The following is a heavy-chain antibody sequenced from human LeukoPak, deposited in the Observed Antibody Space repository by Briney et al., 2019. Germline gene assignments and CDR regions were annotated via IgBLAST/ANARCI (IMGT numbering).Heavy chain of an antibody. J-gene: IGHJ3*02. CDR2: ISKDGSMR. Sequence: GRSLRLSCAASGFSFSKYAMDWVRQAPGKGLEWVAIISKDGSMRYYADSVKGRFTASRDNSNNTLSLQMYSLKSEDTAVYYCAGEKFDIWGQGTMVTVSA. CDR1: GFSFSKYA. V-gene: IGHV3-30*04. CDR3: AGEKFDI.